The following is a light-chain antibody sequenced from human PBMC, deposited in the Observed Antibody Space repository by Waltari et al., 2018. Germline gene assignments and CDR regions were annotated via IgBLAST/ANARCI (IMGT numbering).Light chain of an antibody. CDR2: GND. J-gene: IGLJ2*01. CDR1: ASNIGNSY. V-gene: IGLV1-51*02. Sequence: QSVLPQPPSVSAAPGQKVTISCSASASNIGNSYVTWYQQFPGAAPKVLIYGNDKRTTGIPDRFSGSKSGTSATLDITGLQTGDEADYYCGTWDNTLSAVFGGGTKVTVL. CDR3: GTWDNTLSAV.